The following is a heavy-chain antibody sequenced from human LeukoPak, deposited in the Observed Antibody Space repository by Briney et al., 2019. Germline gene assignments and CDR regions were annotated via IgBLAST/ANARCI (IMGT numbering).Heavy chain of an antibody. Sequence: SETLSLTCTVSGGTISSSSYYWGCLRQPPGKGLESSGSIYYTWCTYYNPSLKSRVTISVDTSKNQFALKLSSVTAADTAVYYCAKGSGYSYGSCDYWGQGTLVTVSS. CDR1: GGTISSSSYY. CDR2: IYYTWCT. D-gene: IGHD5-18*01. V-gene: IGHV4-39*06. CDR3: AKGSGYSYGSCDY. J-gene: IGHJ4*02.